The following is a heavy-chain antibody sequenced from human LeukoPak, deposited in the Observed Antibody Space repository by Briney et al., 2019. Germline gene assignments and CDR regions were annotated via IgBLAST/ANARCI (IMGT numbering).Heavy chain of an antibody. CDR2: IYYSDST. CDR3: ARTYDILTGYHDAFDI. CDR1: GGSISNYF. Sequence: PSEILSLTCTVSGGSISNYFWSWIRQPPGKGLECIGYIYYSDSTNYNPSLKSRVTVSVDTSKNQFSLKLSSVTAADTAVYYCARTYDILTGYHDAFDIWGQGNNGHRLF. J-gene: IGHJ3*02. V-gene: IGHV4-59*01. D-gene: IGHD3-9*01.